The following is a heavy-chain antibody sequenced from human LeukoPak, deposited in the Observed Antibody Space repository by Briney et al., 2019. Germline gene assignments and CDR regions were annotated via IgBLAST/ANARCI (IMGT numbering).Heavy chain of an antibody. Sequence: GGCLRLSCAASGFTFSSYAMHWVRQAPGKGLXXXXXISYDGSNKYYADSVKGRFTISRDNSKNTLYLQMNSLRAEDTAVYYCARESGFGELLFDYWGQGTLVTVSS. J-gene: IGHJ4*02. CDR3: ARESGFGELLFDY. D-gene: IGHD3-10*01. V-gene: IGHV3-30*04. CDR2: ISYDGSNK. CDR1: GFTFSSYA.